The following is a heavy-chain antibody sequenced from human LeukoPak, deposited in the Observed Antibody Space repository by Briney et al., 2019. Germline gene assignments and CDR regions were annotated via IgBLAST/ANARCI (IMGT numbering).Heavy chain of an antibody. J-gene: IGHJ4*02. Sequence: SETLSLTCTVSGGSISSGGYYWSWIRQHPGKGLEWIGYIYYSGSTNYNPSLKSRVTISVDTSKNQFSLKLSSVTAADTAVYYCAREGGHYDFWSGYSPEAYYFDYWGQGTLVTVSS. CDR3: AREGGHYDFWSGYSPEAYYFDY. CDR1: GGSISSGGYY. CDR2: IYYSGST. D-gene: IGHD3-3*01. V-gene: IGHV4-61*08.